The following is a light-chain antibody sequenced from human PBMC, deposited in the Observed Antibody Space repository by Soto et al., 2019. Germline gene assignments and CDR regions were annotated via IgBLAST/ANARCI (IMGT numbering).Light chain of an antibody. J-gene: IGLJ1*01. CDR1: SSDVGGYNY. CDR2: DVS. V-gene: IGLV2-14*01. CDR3: SSYTSSSTFYV. Sequence: QSALTQPASVSGSPGQSITISCTGTSSDVGGYNYVSWYQQHPGKAPKLMIYDVSNRPSGVSIRFSGSKSGNTASLTISGLQAEDEADYYCSSYTSSSTFYVLGTGTKVTVL.